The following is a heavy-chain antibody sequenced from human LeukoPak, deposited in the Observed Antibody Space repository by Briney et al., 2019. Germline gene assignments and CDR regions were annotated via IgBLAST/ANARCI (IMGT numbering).Heavy chain of an antibody. CDR1: GGAFSGYY. CDR2: MNPSGST. Sequence: SQTLSLTCAVYGGAFSGYYWTWIRQTPEKGREWIGEMNPSGSTNYNPSLKSRVTISVNTSKNQFSLELSSVTAADTAVYYCARGRRDVTMIVVVMTAVSYYLDVWGKGTTVTVS. CDR3: ARGRRDVTMIVVVMTAVSYYLDV. V-gene: IGHV4-34*01. D-gene: IGHD3-22*01. J-gene: IGHJ6*03.